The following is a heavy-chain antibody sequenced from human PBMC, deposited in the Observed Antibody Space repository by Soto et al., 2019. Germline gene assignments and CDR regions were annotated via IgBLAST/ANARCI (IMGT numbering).Heavy chain of an antibody. Sequence: PSETLSLTCAVSGGSISSSNWWSWVRQPPGKGLEWIGEIYHSGSTNYNPSLKSRVTISVDKSKNQFSLKLISVTAADTAVYYCARFLEWLSGMYYFDYWGQGTLVTVSS. D-gene: IGHD3-3*01. CDR1: GGSISSSNW. V-gene: IGHV4-4*02. CDR2: IYHSGST. CDR3: ARFLEWLSGMYYFDY. J-gene: IGHJ4*02.